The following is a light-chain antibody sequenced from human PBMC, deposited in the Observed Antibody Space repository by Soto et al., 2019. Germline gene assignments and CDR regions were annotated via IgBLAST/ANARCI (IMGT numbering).Light chain of an antibody. CDR2: SHD. CDR3: AVWGNKLDGPGV. Sequence: QSLLTQPPSASGPPGQRVTISCSGSSSTIGSNPVDWYQQLPGTAPKLLIYSHDQRPLGVPDRFSASRSGTSASLAISGLQPGDEGIYYCAVWGNKLDGPGVFGGGTKVTVL. CDR1: SSTIGSNP. J-gene: IGLJ3*02. V-gene: IGLV1-44*01.